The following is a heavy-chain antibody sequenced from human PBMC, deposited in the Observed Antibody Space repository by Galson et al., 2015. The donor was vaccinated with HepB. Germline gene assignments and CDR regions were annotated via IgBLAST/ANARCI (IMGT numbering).Heavy chain of an antibody. CDR2: ISSISTYI. Sequence: SLRLSCAASGFTFSSYTMNWVRQAPGKGLEWVSSISSISTYIYYADSVKGRFTISRDNAKNSLFLQMNSLRAEDTAVYYCARAAAGEWDVWGKGTTVTVSS. V-gene: IGHV3-21*01. CDR1: GFTFSSYT. CDR3: ARAAAGEWDV. D-gene: IGHD3-10*01. J-gene: IGHJ6*04.